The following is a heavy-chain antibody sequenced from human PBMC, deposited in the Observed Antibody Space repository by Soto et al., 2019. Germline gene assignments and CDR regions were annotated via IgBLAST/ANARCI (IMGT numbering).Heavy chain of an antibody. CDR1: GGSISSYY. D-gene: IGHD3-3*01. CDR2: IYYSGNT. J-gene: IGHJ6*03. CDR3: ARVGRVAIFGSYYYYAYRDV. Sequence: SEILSLTCTVSGGSISSYYWSWIRQPPGKGLEWIGYIYYSGNTNYNPSLKSRVTISVDTSKNQFSLKLSSVTAADRAVYYCARVGRVAIFGSYYYYAYRDVWGTGTTVTVS. V-gene: IGHV4-59*01.